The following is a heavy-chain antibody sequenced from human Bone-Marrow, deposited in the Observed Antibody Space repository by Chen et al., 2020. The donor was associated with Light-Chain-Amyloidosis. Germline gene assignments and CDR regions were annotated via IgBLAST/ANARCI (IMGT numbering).Heavy chain of an antibody. Sequence: QVQMVQSGAEVKEPGASIKVSCKTSGYTFTDFYIHWVRQAPGQGLEWMGGIIPSLGTASYSQKFQGRVTMTGDTSTDTAYMELSSLTSDDTAVYFCATRWDAFDIWGQGTLVTVSS. D-gene: IGHD6-13*01. V-gene: IGHV1-46*01. CDR2: IIPSLGTA. J-gene: IGHJ3*02. CDR3: ATRWDAFDI. CDR1: GYTFTDFY.